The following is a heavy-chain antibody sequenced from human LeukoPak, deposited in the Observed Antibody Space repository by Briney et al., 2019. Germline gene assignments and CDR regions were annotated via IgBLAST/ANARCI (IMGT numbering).Heavy chain of an antibody. CDR1: GGSFSGYY. Sequence: KPSETLSLTCAVYGGSFSGYYWSWIRQPPGKGLEWIGEINHSGSTNYNPSLKSRVTISVDTSKNQFSLKLSSVTAADTAVYYCARAAGDHYFDYWGQGTLVTVSS. CDR3: ARAAGDHYFDY. D-gene: IGHD2-21*02. V-gene: IGHV4-34*01. CDR2: INHSGST. J-gene: IGHJ4*02.